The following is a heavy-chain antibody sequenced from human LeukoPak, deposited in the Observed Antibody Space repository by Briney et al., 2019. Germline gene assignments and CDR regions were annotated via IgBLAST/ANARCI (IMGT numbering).Heavy chain of an antibody. J-gene: IGHJ4*02. CDR3: ASTGYYQSYFDY. Sequence: GGSLRLSCAASGFTFSSYAMSWVRQAPGKGLEWASAISGSGDSTYYADSVKGRFTISRDNSKNTLYLQMNSLRAEDTAVYYCASTGYYQSYFDYWGQGTLVTVSS. CDR2: ISGSGDST. V-gene: IGHV3-23*01. CDR1: GFTFSSYA. D-gene: IGHD3-22*01.